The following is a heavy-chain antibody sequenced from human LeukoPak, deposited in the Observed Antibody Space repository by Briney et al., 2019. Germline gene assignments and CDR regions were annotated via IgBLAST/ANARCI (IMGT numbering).Heavy chain of an antibody. CDR3: ARDPLRYGSGYYGANYYSYGLDV. CDR2: ISGSGGST. J-gene: IGHJ6*02. Sequence: GGSLRLSCAASGFTFSSYAMSWVRQAPGKGLEWVSAISGSGGSTYYADSVKGRFTISRDNSKNTLYLQMNSLRAEDTAVYYCARDPLRYGSGYYGANYYSYGLDVWGQGTTVTVSS. CDR1: GFTFSSYA. D-gene: IGHD2-15*01. V-gene: IGHV3-23*01.